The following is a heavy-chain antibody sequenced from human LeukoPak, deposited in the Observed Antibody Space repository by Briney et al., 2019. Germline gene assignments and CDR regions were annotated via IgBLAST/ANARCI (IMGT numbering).Heavy chain of an antibody. J-gene: IGHJ4*02. D-gene: IGHD6-13*01. CDR1: GYTFTSYG. CDR3: ARGGDGFSSSWYYFDY. CDR2: ISAYNGNT. Sequence: APVKVSCKASGYTFTSYGISWVRQAPGQGLEWMGWISAYNGNTNYAQKLQGRVTMTADTSTSTAYMELRSLRSDDTAVYYCARGGDGFSSSWYYFDYWGQGTLVTVSS. V-gene: IGHV1-18*01.